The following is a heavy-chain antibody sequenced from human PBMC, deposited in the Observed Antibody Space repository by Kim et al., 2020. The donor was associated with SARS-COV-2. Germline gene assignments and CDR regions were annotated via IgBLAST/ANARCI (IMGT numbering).Heavy chain of an antibody. J-gene: IGHJ1*01. CDR2: LNPGGGST. CDR3: ARALISRVAGTHYFRY. CDR1: GYTFTNYY. V-gene: IGHV1-46*01. D-gene: IGHD6-19*01. Sequence: ASVKVSCKASGYTFTNYYIHWVRQAPGQGLEWMGKLNPGGGSTNYAEKFQDRVTITRETSMSIVNLELSSLRSEDTAVYYCARALISRVAGTHYFRYWGQ.